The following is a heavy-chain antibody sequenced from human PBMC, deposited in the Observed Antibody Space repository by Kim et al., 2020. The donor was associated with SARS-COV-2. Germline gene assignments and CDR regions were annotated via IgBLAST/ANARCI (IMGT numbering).Heavy chain of an antibody. J-gene: IGHJ2*01. V-gene: IGHV4-34*01. Sequence: SLKSRVTISVDTSKNQFSLKLSSGTAADTAVYYCARGGYSYGYPWWYFDLWGRGTLVTVSS. D-gene: IGHD5-18*01. CDR3: ARGGYSYGYPWWYFDL.